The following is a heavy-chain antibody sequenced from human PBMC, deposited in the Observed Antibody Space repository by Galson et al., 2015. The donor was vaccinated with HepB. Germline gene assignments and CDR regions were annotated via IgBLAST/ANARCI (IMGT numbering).Heavy chain of an antibody. CDR3: ARAFDSSGYYYLLTFGRLYLFDY. CDR2: ISSSSSTI. J-gene: IGHJ4*02. Sequence: SLRLSCAASGFTFSSYSMNWVRQAPGKGLEWVSYISSSSSTIYYADSVKGRFTISRDNAKNSLYLQMNSLRDEGTAVYYCARAFDSSGYYYLLTFGRLYLFDYWGQGTLVTVSS. CDR1: GFTFSSYS. V-gene: IGHV3-48*02. D-gene: IGHD3-22*01.